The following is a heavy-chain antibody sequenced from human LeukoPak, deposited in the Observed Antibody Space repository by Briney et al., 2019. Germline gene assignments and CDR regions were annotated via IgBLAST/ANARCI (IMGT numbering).Heavy chain of an antibody. CDR1: GFTFSSYA. D-gene: IGHD5-24*01. CDR3: AKALHKATSLGNQFDY. J-gene: IGHJ4*02. V-gene: IGHV3-23*01. Sequence: PGGSLRLSCAASGFTFSSYAMSWVRQAPGKGLEWVSAISGSGGSTYYADSVKGRFTISRDNSKNTLYLQMNSLRAEDTAVYYCAKALHKATSLGNQFDYWGQGTLVTVSS. CDR2: ISGSGGST.